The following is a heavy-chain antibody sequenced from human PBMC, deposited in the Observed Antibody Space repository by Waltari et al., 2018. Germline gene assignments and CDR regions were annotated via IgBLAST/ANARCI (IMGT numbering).Heavy chain of an antibody. Sequence: QLQLQESGPGLVKPSETLSLTCTVSGGSISSSSYYWGWIRQPPGKGLEWIGSIYYSGSTHYKPSLKSRVTISVDTSKNQFSLKLSAVTAADTAVYYCARITAWFGELGPETDAFDIWGQGTMVTVSS. CDR2: IYYSGST. CDR1: GGSISSSSYY. D-gene: IGHD3-10*01. V-gene: IGHV4-39*01. CDR3: ARITAWFGELGPETDAFDI. J-gene: IGHJ3*02.